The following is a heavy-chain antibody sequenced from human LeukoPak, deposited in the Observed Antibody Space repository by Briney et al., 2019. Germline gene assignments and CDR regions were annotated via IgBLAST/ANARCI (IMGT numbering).Heavy chain of an antibody. D-gene: IGHD2-15*01. V-gene: IGHV3-11*01. J-gene: IGHJ4*02. CDR3: ARDRGVVVAGMGYYFDY. CDR1: GFTFSDYY. CDR2: ITNNDGTT. Sequence: GGSLRLSCAASGFTFSDYYMSWIRQAPGKGLEWISYITNNDGTTYYADSVRGRFTVSRDNAKKSLYLQMNSLRAEDTAIYYCARDRGVVVAGMGYYFDYWGQGILVTVSS.